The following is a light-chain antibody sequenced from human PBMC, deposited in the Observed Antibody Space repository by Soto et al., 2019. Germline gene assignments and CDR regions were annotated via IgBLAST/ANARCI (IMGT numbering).Light chain of an antibody. V-gene: IGKV1-16*01. CDR2: DAS. Sequence: DIQMTQSPSSVSASVGDRVTITCRASQGISNYLAWYQQKPGKAPNLLIFDASTLESGVPSRFSGSGSGTTFTLTISSLQSDDFATYYCLQYNGYYRTFGQGTKVDI. CDR1: QGISNY. CDR3: LQYNGYYRT. J-gene: IGKJ1*01.